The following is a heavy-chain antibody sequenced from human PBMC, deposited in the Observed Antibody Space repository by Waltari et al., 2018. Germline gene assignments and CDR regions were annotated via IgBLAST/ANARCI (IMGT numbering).Heavy chain of an antibody. CDR3: ARGKGIAVAGFDY. Sequence: QVQLQESGPGLVKPSETLSLTCTVSGGSISSHYWSWIRQPPGKGLEWIGYIYYSGSTNYNPSLKSRVTISVDTSKNQFSLKLSSVTAADTAVYYCARGKGIAVAGFDYWGQGTLVTVSS. CDR1: GGSISSHY. CDR2: IYYSGST. D-gene: IGHD6-19*01. V-gene: IGHV4-59*11. J-gene: IGHJ4*02.